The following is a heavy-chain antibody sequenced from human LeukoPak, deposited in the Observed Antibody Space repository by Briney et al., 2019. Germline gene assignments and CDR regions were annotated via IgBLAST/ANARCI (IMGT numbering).Heavy chain of an antibody. CDR3: ARQVRGDPKDY. V-gene: IGHV1-46*01. J-gene: IGHJ4*02. Sequence: ASVKVSCKASGYTFTSYYMHLVRQAPGQGLEWMGLINPSGGSTSYAQKFQGRVTMTRDTSSSTVYMELSSLRSEDTAVYYCARQVRGDPKDYWGQGTLVTVSS. CDR1: GYTFTSYY. D-gene: IGHD4-17*01. CDR2: INPSGGST.